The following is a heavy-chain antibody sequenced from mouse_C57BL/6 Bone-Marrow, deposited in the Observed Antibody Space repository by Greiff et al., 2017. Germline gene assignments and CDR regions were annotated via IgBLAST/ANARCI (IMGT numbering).Heavy chain of an antibody. V-gene: IGHV1-81*01. D-gene: IGHD1-1*01. J-gene: IGHJ4*01. CDR3: ATSYYGSSHYAMDY. CDR1: GYTFTSYG. Sequence: QVQLKESGAELARPGASVKLSCKASGYTFTSYGISWVKQRTGQGLEWIGEIYPRSGNTYYNEKFKGKATLTADKSSSTAYMELRSLTSEDSAVYFCATSYYGSSHYAMDYWGQGTSVTVSS. CDR2: IYPRSGNT.